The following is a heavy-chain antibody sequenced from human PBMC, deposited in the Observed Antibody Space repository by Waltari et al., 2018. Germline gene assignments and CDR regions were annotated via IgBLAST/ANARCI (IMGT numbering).Heavy chain of an antibody. D-gene: IGHD6-19*01. CDR2: INHSGST. CDR3: AKACLGSSGWDAFDI. V-gene: IGHV4-34*01. Sequence: QVQLQQWGAGLLKPSETLSLTCAVYGGSFSGYYWSWIRQPPGKGLEWIGEINHSGSTNYNPSLKSRVTISVDTSKNQFSLKLSSVTAADTAVYYCAKACLGSSGWDAFDIWGQGTMVTVSS. CDR1: GGSFSGYY. J-gene: IGHJ3*02.